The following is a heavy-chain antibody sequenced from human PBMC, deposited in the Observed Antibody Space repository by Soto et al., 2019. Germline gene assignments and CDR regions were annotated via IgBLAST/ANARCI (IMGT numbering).Heavy chain of an antibody. CDR1: GFTFSSYS. CDR3: AREGSLGYCSSTSCYTSLFLDV. CDR2: ISSSSSYI. J-gene: IGHJ6*02. Sequence: EVQLVESGGGLVKPGGSLRLSCAASGFTFSSYSMNWVRQAPGKGLEWVSSISSSSSYIYYADSVKGRFTISRDNAKNSLYLQMNSLRAEDTAVYYCAREGSLGYCSSTSCYTSLFLDVWGQGTTVTVSS. D-gene: IGHD2-2*02. V-gene: IGHV3-21*01.